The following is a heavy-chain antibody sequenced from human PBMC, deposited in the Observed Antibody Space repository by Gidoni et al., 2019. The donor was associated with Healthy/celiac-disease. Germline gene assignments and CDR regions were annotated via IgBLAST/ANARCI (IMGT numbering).Heavy chain of an antibody. CDR1: GFTFGDYA. CDR2: IRSKAYGGTT. J-gene: IGHJ4*02. V-gene: IGHV3-49*04. D-gene: IGHD4-17*01. CDR3: TRWAGDYRPSFDY. Sequence: EVQLVESGGGLVQPGRSLRLSCTASGFTFGDYAMSWVRQAPGKGLEWVGFIRSKAYGGTTEYAASVKGRFTISRDDSKSIAYLQMNSLKTEDTAVYYCTRWAGDYRPSFDYWGQGTLVTVSS.